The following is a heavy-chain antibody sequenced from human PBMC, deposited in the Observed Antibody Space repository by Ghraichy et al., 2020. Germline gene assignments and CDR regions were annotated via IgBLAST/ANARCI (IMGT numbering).Heavy chain of an antibody. CDR1: GFTFSSYW. Sequence: GGSLRLSCAASGFTFSSYWMSWVRQAPGKGLEWVANIKQDGSEKYYVDSVKGRFTISRDNAKNSLDLQMNSLRAEDTAVYYCAREAIAVAGTGAFDIWGQGTMVTVSS. CDR3: AREAIAVAGTGAFDI. V-gene: IGHV3-7*01. CDR2: IKQDGSEK. J-gene: IGHJ3*02. D-gene: IGHD6-19*01.